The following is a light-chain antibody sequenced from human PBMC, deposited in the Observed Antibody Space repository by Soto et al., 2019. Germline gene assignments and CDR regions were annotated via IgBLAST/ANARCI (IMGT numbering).Light chain of an antibody. CDR2: GNF. CDR3: GTWDDRLDGNYV. J-gene: IGLJ1*01. V-gene: IGLV1-40*01. Sequence: QSVLTQPPSVSGAPGQRVTISCAGGSSSIGAGYDVHWYQQLPGTAPKLLIYGNFNRPSGVPDRFSGSKSGTSASLAITGLQAGDEADYYCGTWDDRLDGNYVFGTGTKLTVL. CDR1: SSSIGAGYD.